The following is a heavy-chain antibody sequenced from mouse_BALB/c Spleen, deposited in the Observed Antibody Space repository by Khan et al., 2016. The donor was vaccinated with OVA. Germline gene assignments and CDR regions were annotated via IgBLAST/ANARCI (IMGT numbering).Heavy chain of an antibody. CDR3: ARWFAY. J-gene: IGHJ3*01. CDR1: GYSITSDYA. V-gene: IGHV3-2*02. Sequence: EVELVESGPGLVKPSQSLSLTCTVTGYSITSDYAWNWIRQFPGNKLEWMGYISYSGGTSYLPSLKRRISITRDTSKNQFFLQLNSVTTEDSATYYCARWFAYWGQGTLVTVS. CDR2: ISYSGGT.